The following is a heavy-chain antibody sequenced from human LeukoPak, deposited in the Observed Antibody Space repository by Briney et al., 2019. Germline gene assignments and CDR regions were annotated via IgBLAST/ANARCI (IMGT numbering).Heavy chain of an antibody. Sequence: ASVKVSCKASGYTFTGYYMHWVRQAPGQGLEWMGWINPNSGGTNYAQKFQGRVTMTRDTSISTAYMELSRLRSDDTAVYYCARLLYDILTGYIRYYFDYWGQGTLVTVSS. V-gene: IGHV1-2*02. CDR2: INPNSGGT. J-gene: IGHJ4*02. CDR1: GYTFTGYY. CDR3: ARLLYDILTGYIRYYFDY. D-gene: IGHD3-9*01.